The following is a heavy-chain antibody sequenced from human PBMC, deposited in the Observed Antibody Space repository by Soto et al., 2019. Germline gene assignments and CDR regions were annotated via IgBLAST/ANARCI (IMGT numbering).Heavy chain of an antibody. CDR2: INHSGST. CDR1: GGSFSGYY. CDR3: ASTFWSGYLGRYYYYGMDV. J-gene: IGHJ6*02. Sequence: SETLSLTCAGYGGSFSGYYWSWIRQPPGKGQEWIGEINHSGSTNYNTSLKSRVTISVDTSKNQFALKMSSVTAADTAVYYCASTFWSGYLGRYYYYGMDVWGQVTPVT. D-gene: IGHD3-3*01. V-gene: IGHV4-34*01.